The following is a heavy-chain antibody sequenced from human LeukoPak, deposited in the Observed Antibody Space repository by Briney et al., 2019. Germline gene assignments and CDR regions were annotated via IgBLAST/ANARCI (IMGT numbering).Heavy chain of an antibody. Sequence: PSETLSLTCTVSGGSISSGIYHWSWIRQPPGKGLEWVAYIYHSGSTYYNPSLKSRLTISLDRSKNQFSLKLTSVTAPDTAIYYCARHSGSAFDDWGQGTLVTVSS. CDR2: IYHSGST. J-gene: IGHJ4*02. V-gene: IGHV4-30-2*01. D-gene: IGHD1-1*01. CDR1: GGSISSGIYH. CDR3: ARHSGSAFDD.